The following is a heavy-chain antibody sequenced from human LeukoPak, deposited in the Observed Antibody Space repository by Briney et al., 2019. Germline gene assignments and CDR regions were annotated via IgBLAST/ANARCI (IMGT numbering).Heavy chain of an antibody. CDR2: ISGSGGST. J-gene: IGHJ4*02. CDR1: GFSFSDYY. D-gene: IGHD3-10*01. V-gene: IGHV3-23*01. Sequence: GGSLRLSCVASGFSFSDYYMNWIRQAPGKGLEWVSAISGSGGSTYYADSVKGRFTISRDNSKNTLYLQMNSLRAEDTAVYYCAKDPTTYGSGSPYYWGQGTLVTVSS. CDR3: AKDPTTYGSGSPYY.